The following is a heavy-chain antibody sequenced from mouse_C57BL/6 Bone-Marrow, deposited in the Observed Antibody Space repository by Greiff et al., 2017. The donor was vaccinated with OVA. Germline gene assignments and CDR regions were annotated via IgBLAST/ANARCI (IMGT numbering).Heavy chain of an antibody. V-gene: IGHV1-58*01. D-gene: IGHD4-1*01. Sequence: VQLQQSGAELVRPGSSVKMSCKTSGYTFTSYGINWVKQRPGQGLEWIGYIYIGNGYTEYHEKFKGKAPLTSDTSSSTAYMQLSSLTSEDSTIYFCARDETGRGDYWGQGTSVTVSS. CDR1: GYTFTSYG. CDR2: IYIGNGYT. J-gene: IGHJ4*01. CDR3: ARDETGRGDY.